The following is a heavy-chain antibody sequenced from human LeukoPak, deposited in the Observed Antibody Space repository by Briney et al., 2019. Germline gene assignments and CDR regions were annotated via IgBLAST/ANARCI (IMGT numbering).Heavy chain of an antibody. Sequence: SETLSLTCTVSGGSISSSSYYWGWIRQPPGKGLEWIGSIYYSGSTYYNPSLKSRVTISVDTSKNQFSLKLSSVTAADTAVYYCARFLRRSGWYKIDYWGQGTLVTVSS. CDR3: ARFLRRSGWYKIDY. CDR1: GGSISSSSYY. J-gene: IGHJ4*02. V-gene: IGHV4-39*07. CDR2: IYYSGST. D-gene: IGHD6-19*01.